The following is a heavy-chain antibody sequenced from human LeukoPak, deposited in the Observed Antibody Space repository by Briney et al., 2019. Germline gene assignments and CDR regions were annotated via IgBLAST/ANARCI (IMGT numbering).Heavy chain of an antibody. Sequence: ASVKVSCKASAYIFISYYIHWVRQAPGQGLEWMGVINPSDGGTNYARKFQGRVTMTRDTSTSTVYLDLVSLRSEDTAVYYCARDVAREFDYWGQGTLVTVSS. V-gene: IGHV1-46*01. J-gene: IGHJ4*02. D-gene: IGHD5-24*01. CDR3: ARDVAREFDY. CDR1: AYIFISYY. CDR2: INPSDGGT.